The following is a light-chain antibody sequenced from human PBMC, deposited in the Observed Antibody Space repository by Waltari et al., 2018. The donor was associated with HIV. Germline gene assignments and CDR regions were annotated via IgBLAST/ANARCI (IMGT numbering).Light chain of an antibody. Sequence: QSVLTQPPSASATPGQRVTISCPGGSSNIGSDYVCWFQQLPGMAPRLFINRDDQRPSGVPGRFSGSKSDTSASLAISGLQSDDEANYYCATWDDSLNGPLFGGGTKLTVL. CDR2: RDD. J-gene: IGLJ2*01. V-gene: IGLV1-47*01. CDR3: ATWDDSLNGPL. CDR1: SSNIGSDY.